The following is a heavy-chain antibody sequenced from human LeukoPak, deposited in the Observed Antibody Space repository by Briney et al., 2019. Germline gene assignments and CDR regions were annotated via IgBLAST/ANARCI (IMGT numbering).Heavy chain of an antibody. CDR3: ARGGELELYFDY. CDR1: GGSISSGDYY. J-gene: IGHJ4*02. Sequence: SETLSLTCTVSGGSISSGDYYWSWIRQPPGTGLEWIGYIYYSGSTYYNPSLKSRVTISVDTSKNQFSLKLSSVTAADTAVYYCARGGELELYFDYWGQGTLVTVSS. D-gene: IGHD1-7*01. CDR2: IYYSGST. V-gene: IGHV4-30-4*08.